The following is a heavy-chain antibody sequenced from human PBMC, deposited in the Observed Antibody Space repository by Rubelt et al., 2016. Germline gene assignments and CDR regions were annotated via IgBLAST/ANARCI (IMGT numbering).Heavy chain of an antibody. V-gene: IGHV1-18*01. CDR3: ARDPTTRFTSTGWFDP. CDR1: GGTFSSYA. Sequence: QVQLVQSGAEVKKPGSSVKVSCKASGGTFSSYAISWVRQAPGQGLEWMGRISAYNGNTNYAQKLQGRVTMTTDTSTSTAYMGLRSLGADDTAVYYCARDPTTRFTSTGWFDPWGQGTLVTVSS. J-gene: IGHJ5*02. CDR2: ISAYNGNT. D-gene: IGHD5-12*01.